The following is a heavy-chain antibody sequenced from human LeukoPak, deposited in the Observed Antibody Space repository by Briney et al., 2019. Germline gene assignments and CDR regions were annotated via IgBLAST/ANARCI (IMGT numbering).Heavy chain of an antibody. J-gene: IGHJ4*02. V-gene: IGHV3-23*01. Sequence: GGSLRLSCAASGFTFSSYAMSWVRQAPGKGLEWVSGISGSGGSTYYADSVKGRFTISRDDSKNTLNLQMNSLRAEDTAVYYCAKGTHTAMVTIDYWGQGTLVTVSS. CDR1: GFTFSSYA. CDR2: ISGSGGST. D-gene: IGHD5-18*01. CDR3: AKGTHTAMVTIDY.